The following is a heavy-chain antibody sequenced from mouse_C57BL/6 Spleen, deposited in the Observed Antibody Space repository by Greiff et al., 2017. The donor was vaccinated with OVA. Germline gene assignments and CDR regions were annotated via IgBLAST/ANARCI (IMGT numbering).Heavy chain of an antibody. CDR3: ARDYYGSSYISYAMDY. CDR2: ISSGGGYT. CDR1: GFTFSSYG. J-gene: IGHJ4*01. V-gene: IGHV5-6*01. Sequence: EVQRVESGGDLVKPGGSLKLSCAASGFTFSSYGMSWVRQTPDKRLEWVATISSGGGYTYYPDSVMGRFPISRDNAKNTLYLQMSSLKSEDTAMYYSARDYYGSSYISYAMDYWGQGTSGTVSS. D-gene: IGHD1-1*01.